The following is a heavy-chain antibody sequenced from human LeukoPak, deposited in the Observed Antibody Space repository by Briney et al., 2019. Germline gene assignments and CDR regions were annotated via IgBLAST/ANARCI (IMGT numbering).Heavy chain of an antibody. J-gene: IGHJ4*02. D-gene: IGHD2-15*01. CDR2: IYPGESDT. CDR1: GYSFTSYW. Sequence: KPGESLKISCKGSGYSFTSYWIGWVRQMPGKGLEWMGIIYPGESDTRYSPSFQGQVTISADKPISTAYLQWSSLKASDTAMYYCARHGGLGYCSGGSCYSGEYYFDYWGQGTLVTVSS. V-gene: IGHV5-51*01. CDR3: ARHGGLGYCSGGSCYSGEYYFDY.